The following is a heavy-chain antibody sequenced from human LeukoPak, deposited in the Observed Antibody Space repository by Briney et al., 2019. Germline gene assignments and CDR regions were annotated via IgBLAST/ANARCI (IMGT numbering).Heavy chain of an antibody. Sequence: PGGSLRLSCVASGFSFSTSGMHWVRQSPGKGLDWVAFIRNDGNKKNYAESVKGRFTISRDNAKKSVYLQMNSLRAEDTAVYYCARGSTYSSGWYTGFDYWGQGTLVTVSS. V-gene: IGHV3-30*02. CDR1: GFSFSTSG. J-gene: IGHJ4*02. CDR2: IRNDGNKK. CDR3: ARGSTYSSGWYTGFDY. D-gene: IGHD6-19*01.